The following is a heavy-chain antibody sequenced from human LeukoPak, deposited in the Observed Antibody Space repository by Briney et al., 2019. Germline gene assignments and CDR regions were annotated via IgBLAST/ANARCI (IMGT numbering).Heavy chain of an antibody. V-gene: IGHV1-2*06. CDR1: GYTFTGYY. D-gene: IGHD6-13*01. CDR2: INPNSGGA. J-gene: IGHJ4*02. Sequence: ASVKVSCKASGYTFTGYYMHWVRQAPGQGLEWMGRINPNSGGANYAQKFQGRVTMTRDTSISTAYMELSRLRSDDTAVYYCARDQGSLTRSWYTGYWGQGTQVTVSS. CDR3: ARDQGSLTRSWYTGY.